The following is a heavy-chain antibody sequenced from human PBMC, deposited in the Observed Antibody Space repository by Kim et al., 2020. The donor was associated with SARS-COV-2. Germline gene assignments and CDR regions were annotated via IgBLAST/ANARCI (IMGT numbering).Heavy chain of an antibody. V-gene: IGHV4-4*06. Sequence: KSRVTMSVDTSKNQFSLKLSSVTAADTAVYYCARDGSGSYFWAAELYFDYWGQGTLVTVSS. J-gene: IGHJ4*02. CDR3: ARDGSGSYFWAAELYFDY. D-gene: IGHD1-26*01.